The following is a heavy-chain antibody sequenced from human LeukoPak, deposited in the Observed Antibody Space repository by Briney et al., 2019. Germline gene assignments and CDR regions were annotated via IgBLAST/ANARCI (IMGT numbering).Heavy chain of an antibody. D-gene: IGHD3-10*01. CDR1: GGSISSSSYY. CDR2: IYYSGST. J-gene: IGHJ4*02. V-gene: IGHV4-39*07. Sequence: SETLSLTCTVSGGSISSSSYYWGWIRQPPGKGLEWIGSIYYSGSTYYNPSLKSRVTMSVDTSKNQFSLKLSSVTAADTAVYYCARGVDYYGVWGQGTLVTVSS. CDR3: ARGVDYYGV.